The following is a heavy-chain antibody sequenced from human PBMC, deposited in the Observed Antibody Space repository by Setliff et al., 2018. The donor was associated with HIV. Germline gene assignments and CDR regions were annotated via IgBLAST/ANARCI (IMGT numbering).Heavy chain of an antibody. CDR3: ARVFGPFDY. CDR2: IYSVGIT. CDR1: TFSVSEYA. J-gene: IGHJ4*02. Sequence: GGSLRLSCAASTFSVSEYAMSWVRQAPGKGLEWVSVIYSVGITYYTDSVKGRFTISRDNSKNTLYLQMNSLRAEDTAVYYCARVFGPFDYWGQGTLVTVSS. D-gene: IGHD3-10*02. V-gene: IGHV3-53*01.